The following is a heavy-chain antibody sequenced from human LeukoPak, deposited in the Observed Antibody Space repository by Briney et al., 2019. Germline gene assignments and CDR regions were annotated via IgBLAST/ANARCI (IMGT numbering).Heavy chain of an antibody. D-gene: IGHD6-13*01. V-gene: IGHV7-4-1*02. CDR1: GYTFTSYA. CDR2: INTNTGNP. CDR3: ARETYSSSWYFIFRRVGAAFDI. Sequence: ASVTVSCKASGYTFTSYAMNWVRQAPGQGLEWMGWINTNTGNPTYAQGFTGRFVFSLDTSVSTAYLQISSLKAEDTAVYYCARETYSSSWYFIFRRVGAAFDIWGQGTMVTVSS. J-gene: IGHJ3*02.